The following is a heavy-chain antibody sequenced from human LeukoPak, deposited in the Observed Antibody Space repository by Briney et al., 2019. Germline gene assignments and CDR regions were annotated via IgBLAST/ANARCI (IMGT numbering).Heavy chain of an antibody. CDR2: ISTYSGNT. V-gene: IGHV1-18*01. Sequence: ASVKVSCTASGYTFTSYAISWVRQAPGQGLEWMGWISTYSGNTNYAQKFQGRITMTTETSTSTAYMELSSLRSEDTAVYYCARQGSVGATTFYAFDIWGQGTMVTVSS. D-gene: IGHD1-26*01. CDR3: ARQGSVGATTFYAFDI. CDR1: GYTFTSYA. J-gene: IGHJ3*02.